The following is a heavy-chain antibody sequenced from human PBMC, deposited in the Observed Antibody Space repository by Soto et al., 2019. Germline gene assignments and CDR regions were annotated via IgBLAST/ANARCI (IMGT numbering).Heavy chain of an antibody. J-gene: IGHJ5*02. CDR1: GGSISTYY. CDR2: IYYTGST. CDR3: ARGREFATSRRDWFDP. D-gene: IGHD1-26*01. Sequence: QVQLQESGPGLVKPSETLSLTCTVSGGSISTYYWSWIRQPPGKGLEWIGYIYYTGSTNYNPSLKSRVTISVDTSKNHFSLKLSSVTAADAAVYYCARGREFATSRRDWFDPWGQGTLVTVSS. V-gene: IGHV4-59*01.